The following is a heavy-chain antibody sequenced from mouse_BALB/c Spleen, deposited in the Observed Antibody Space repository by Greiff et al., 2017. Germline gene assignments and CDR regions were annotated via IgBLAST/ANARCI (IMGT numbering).Heavy chain of an antibody. V-gene: IGHV1-82*01. D-gene: IGHD3-1*01. CDR3: ARSTARATFAMDY. CDR1: GYAFSSSW. Sequence: VQLQQSGPELVKPGASVKISCKASGYAFSSSWMNWVKQRPGQGLEWIGRIYPGDGDTNYNGKFKGKATLTADKSSSTAYMQLSSLTSVDSAVYFCARSTARATFAMDYWGQGTSVTVSS. CDR2: IYPGDGDT. J-gene: IGHJ4*01.